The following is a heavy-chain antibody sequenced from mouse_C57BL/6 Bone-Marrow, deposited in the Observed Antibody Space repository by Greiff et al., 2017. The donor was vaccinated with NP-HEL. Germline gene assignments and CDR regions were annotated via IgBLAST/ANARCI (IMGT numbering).Heavy chain of an antibody. D-gene: IGHD2-4*01. J-gene: IGHJ4*01. Sequence: VQLQQPGAELVMPGASVKLSCKASGYTFTSYWMLWVKQRPGQGLEWIGEIDPSDSYTNYNQKFKGKSTLTVDKSSSTAYMQLSSLTSEDSAVYYCASYDYDEGAMDYWGQGTSVTVSS. CDR2: IDPSDSYT. V-gene: IGHV1-69*01. CDR1: GYTFTSYW. CDR3: ASYDYDEGAMDY.